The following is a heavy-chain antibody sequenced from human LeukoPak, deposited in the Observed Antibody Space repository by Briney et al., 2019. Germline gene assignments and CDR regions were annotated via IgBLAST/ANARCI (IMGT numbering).Heavy chain of an antibody. V-gene: IGHV3-9*01. D-gene: IGHD2-2*01. CDR1: GFTFDDYA. CDR2: ISWNSGSI. CDR3: AKAQEYCSSTSCNNWFDP. J-gene: IGHJ5*02. Sequence: GRSLRLSCAASGFTFDDYAMLWVRQAPGKGLEWVSGISWNSGSIGYADSVKGRFTISRDNAKNSLYLQMNSLRAEDTALYYCAKAQEYCSSTSCNNWFDPWGQGTLVTVSS.